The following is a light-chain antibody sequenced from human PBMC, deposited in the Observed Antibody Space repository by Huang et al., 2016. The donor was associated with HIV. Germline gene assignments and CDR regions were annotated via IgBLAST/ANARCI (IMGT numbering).Light chain of an antibody. J-gene: IGKJ1*01. CDR2: EAS. CDR1: QSINNW. Sequence: DIRMTQSPSTLSASVGDRVTITCRASQSINNWLAWYQQKPGKAPRFLIYEASSLKSGVPSRFSGSGSGTEFTLTISSLQPDDFATYYCQQYDTYWTFGQGTKVEVK. V-gene: IGKV1-5*03. CDR3: QQYDTYWT.